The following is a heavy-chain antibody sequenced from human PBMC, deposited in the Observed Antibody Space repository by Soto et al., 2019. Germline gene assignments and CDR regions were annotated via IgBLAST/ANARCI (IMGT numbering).Heavy chain of an antibody. CDR2: IWYDGSNK. J-gene: IGHJ5*02. D-gene: IGHD6-19*01. Sequence: QVQLVESGGGVVQPGRSLRLSCAASGFTFSSYGMHWVRQAPGKGLEWVAVIWYDGSNKYYADSVKGRFTISRDNSKNTLYLQMNSLRAEDTAVYYCASAVAGTAPWFDPWGQGTLVTVSS. CDR3: ASAVAGTAPWFDP. CDR1: GFTFSSYG. V-gene: IGHV3-33*01.